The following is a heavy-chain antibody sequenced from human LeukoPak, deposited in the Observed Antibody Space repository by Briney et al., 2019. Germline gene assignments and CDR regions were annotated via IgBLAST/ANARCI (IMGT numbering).Heavy chain of an antibody. CDR1: GDSINNYY. CDR3: ARGAEAETSPLDF. D-gene: IGHD6-13*01. Sequence: TCTASGDSINNYYWTWIRQAPGKGLEWLGWINPKSGAADYAQQFRGRVTMTRDTSINTDYMEMKRVTSDDTAVYYCARGAEAETSPLDFWGQGTLVIVS. CDR2: INPKSGAA. V-gene: IGHV1-2*02. J-gene: IGHJ4*02.